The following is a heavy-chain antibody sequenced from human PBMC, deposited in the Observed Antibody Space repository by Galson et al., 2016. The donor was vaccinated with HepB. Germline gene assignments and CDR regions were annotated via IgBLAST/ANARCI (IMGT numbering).Heavy chain of an antibody. V-gene: IGHV3-23*01. CDR3: TEVSLTTFY. Sequence: SLRLSCAASGFTFSGSAMHWVRQAPGKGLEWVSGISGDGHDTHYADSVNGRFTISRDNSKNTLYLQMNSLRAEDTAVYYCTEVSLTTFYWGQGTLVTVSS. CDR2: ISGDGHDT. J-gene: IGHJ4*02. D-gene: IGHD4-11*01. CDR1: GFTFSGSA.